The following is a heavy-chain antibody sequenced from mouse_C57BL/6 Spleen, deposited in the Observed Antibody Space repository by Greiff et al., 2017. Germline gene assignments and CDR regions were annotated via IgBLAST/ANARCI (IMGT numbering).Heavy chain of an antibody. CDR3: ARQGYYGSYYFDY. J-gene: IGHJ2*01. Sequence: EVMLVESGGGLVKPGGSLKLSCAASGFTFSSYTMSWVRQTPEKRLEWVATISAGGGNTYYPDSVKGRFTISRDNAKNTLYLQMSSLRSEDTALYFCARQGYYGSYYFDYWGQGTTLTVSS. D-gene: IGHD1-1*01. CDR2: ISAGGGNT. CDR1: GFTFSSYT. V-gene: IGHV5-9*01.